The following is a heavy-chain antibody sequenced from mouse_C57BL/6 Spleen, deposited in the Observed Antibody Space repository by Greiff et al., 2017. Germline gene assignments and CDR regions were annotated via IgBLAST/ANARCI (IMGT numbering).Heavy chain of an antibody. J-gene: IGHJ2*01. Sequence: VQLQQPGTELVKPGASVKISCKASGYAFSSSWMNWVKQRPGKGLEWIGRIYPGDGDTNYNGKFKGKATLTADKSSSTAYMPLSSLSSEDSAVYFCARFITTVVAPRFDYWGQGTTLTVSS. CDR2: IYPGDGDT. V-gene: IGHV1-82*01. D-gene: IGHD1-1*01. CDR3: ARFITTVVAPRFDY. CDR1: GYAFSSSW.